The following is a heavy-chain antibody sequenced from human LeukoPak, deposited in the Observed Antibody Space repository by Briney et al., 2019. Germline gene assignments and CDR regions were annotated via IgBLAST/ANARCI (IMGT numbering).Heavy chain of an antibody. CDR3: AKTGRRDGVGYYFDY. V-gene: IGHV3-30*04. J-gene: IGHJ4*02. Sequence: PGGSLRLSCAASRFTFSSYAMLWVRQLPGKGLEWVAIISYDGSNTYYADSVKGRFTISRDNSKNTLYLQMNSLRAEDTAVYYCAKTGRRDGVGYYFDYWGQGTLVTVSS. CDR1: RFTFSSYA. D-gene: IGHD1-14*01. CDR2: ISYDGSNT.